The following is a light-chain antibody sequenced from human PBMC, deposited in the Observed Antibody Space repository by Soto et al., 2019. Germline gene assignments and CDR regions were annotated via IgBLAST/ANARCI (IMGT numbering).Light chain of an antibody. CDR1: QSISSW. CDR2: DAS. J-gene: IGKJ1*01. V-gene: IGKV1-5*01. Sequence: DIQMTQSPSTLSASVGDRVTITCRASQSISSWLAWYQQKPGKAPKLLIYDASSLESGVPSRFSGSGSGTEFTLTISSLQPDDFETYYCQQYNSYSRTFGQGTKVDSK. CDR3: QQYNSYSRT.